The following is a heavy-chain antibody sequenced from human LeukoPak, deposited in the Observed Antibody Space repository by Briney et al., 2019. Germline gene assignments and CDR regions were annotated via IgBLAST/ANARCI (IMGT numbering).Heavy chain of an antibody. V-gene: IGHV3-64*02. D-gene: IGHD2-15*01. CDR3: ARGSYCSGGSCYSAY. Sequence: GGSLRLSCAASGFTFSSYSMNWVRQAPGRGLEYVAAINSNGGTTYYVDSVKGRFTISRDNSKNTLYLQMGSLRTEDMAVYYCARGSYCSGGSCYSAYWGQGTLVTVSS. CDR2: INSNGGTT. J-gene: IGHJ4*02. CDR1: GFTFSSYS.